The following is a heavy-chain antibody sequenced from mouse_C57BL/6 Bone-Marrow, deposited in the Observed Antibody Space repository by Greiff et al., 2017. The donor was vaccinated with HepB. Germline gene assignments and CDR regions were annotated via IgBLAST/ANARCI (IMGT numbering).Heavy chain of an antibody. V-gene: IGHV1-64*01. D-gene: IGHD1-1*01. CDR2: IHPNSGST. J-gene: IGHJ4*01. CDR3: AREGRWSFYAMDY. Sequence: QVQLQQPGAELVKPGASVKLSCKASGYTFTSYWMHWVKQRPGQGLEWIGLIHPNSGSTNYNEKFKSKATLTVDKSSSTAYMQLSSLTSEDSAVYYCAREGRWSFYAMDYWGQGTSVTVSS. CDR1: GYTFTSYW.